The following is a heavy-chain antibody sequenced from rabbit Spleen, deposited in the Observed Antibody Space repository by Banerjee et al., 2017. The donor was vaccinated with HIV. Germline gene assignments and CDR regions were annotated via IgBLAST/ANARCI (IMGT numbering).Heavy chain of an antibody. J-gene: IGHJ4*01. CDR3: ARDASSGWGVVSFYFNL. V-gene: IGHV1S7*01. CDR1: GFTLSSYY. CDR2: IDPVFGIT. Sequence: HLKESGGGLVQPGGSLKLSCKASGFTLSSYYMNWVRQAPGKGLEWIGYIDPVFGITYYASWVNGRFSISRENAQNTVFLQMTSLTAADTATYFCARDASSGWGVVSFYFNLWGPGTLVTVS. D-gene: IGHD4-1*01.